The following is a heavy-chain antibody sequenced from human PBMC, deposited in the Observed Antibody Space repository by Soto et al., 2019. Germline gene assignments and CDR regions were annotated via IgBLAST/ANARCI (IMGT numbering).Heavy chain of an antibody. V-gene: IGHV4-4*07. CDR2: MYTNGRT. Sequence: SETLSLTCTVSAASIRTYSWSWIRQSAGKGLEWIGHMYTNGRTNYIPSLKSRITMSVDTSKNQFSLNLKFVTAADTAVYFCAKDQSGAADIWGQGTMVTVSS. D-gene: IGHD7-27*01. CDR3: AKDQSGAADI. CDR1: AASIRTYS. J-gene: IGHJ3*02.